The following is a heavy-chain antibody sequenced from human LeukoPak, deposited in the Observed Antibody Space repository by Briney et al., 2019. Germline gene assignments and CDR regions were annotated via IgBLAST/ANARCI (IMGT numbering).Heavy chain of an antibody. D-gene: IGHD6-19*01. CDR3: ANTGTGGWYLGY. J-gene: IGHJ4*02. CDR2: ISGSGGST. Sequence: GGSLRLSCAASGFTFSSYAMSWVRQAPGKGLEWVSAISGSGGSTYYADSVKGRFTISRDNSKNTLYLQMNSLRAEDTAVYYCANTGTGGWYLGYWGQGTLVTVSS. CDR1: GFTFSSYA. V-gene: IGHV3-23*01.